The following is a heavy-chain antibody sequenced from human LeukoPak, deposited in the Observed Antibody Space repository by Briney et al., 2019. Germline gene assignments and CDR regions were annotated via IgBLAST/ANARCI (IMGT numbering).Heavy chain of an antibody. CDR3: AKEWGGDTAMRHLPHFDY. CDR2: ISYDGSNK. CDR1: GFTFSSYG. J-gene: IGHJ4*02. Sequence: PGRSLRLSCAASGFTFSSYGIHWVRQAPGKGLEWVAVISYDGSNKYYADSVKGRFTISRDNSKNTLYLQMNSLRAEDTAVYYCAKEWGGDTAMRHLPHFDYWGQGTLVTVSS. D-gene: IGHD5-18*01. V-gene: IGHV3-30*18.